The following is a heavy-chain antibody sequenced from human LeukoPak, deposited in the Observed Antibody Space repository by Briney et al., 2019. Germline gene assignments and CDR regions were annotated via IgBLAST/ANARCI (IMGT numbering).Heavy chain of an antibody. V-gene: IGHV3-21*01. J-gene: IGHJ4*02. CDR2: ISSSSSYI. CDR1: GFTFSSYS. CDR3: ARDMAMVETVDSSSWYLWPGGFDY. Sequence: GGSLRLSCAASGFTFSSYSMNWVRQAPGKGLEWVSSISSSSSYIYYADSVKGRFTISRDNAKNSLYLQMNSLRAEDTAVYYCARDMAMVETVDSSSWYLWPGGFDYWGQGTLVTVSS. D-gene: IGHD6-13*01.